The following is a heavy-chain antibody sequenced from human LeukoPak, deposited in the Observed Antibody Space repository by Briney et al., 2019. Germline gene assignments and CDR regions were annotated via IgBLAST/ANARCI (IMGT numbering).Heavy chain of an antibody. CDR1: GGSISSYY. Sequence: PSETLSLTCTVSGGSISSYYWSWIRQPAGKGLEWIGRIYSSGSTNYNPSLKSRVTMSVDTSKNQFSLKLSSVTAADTAVYYCARGGGGYGYNSYYFDYWGQGTLVTVSS. J-gene: IGHJ4*02. CDR2: IYSSGST. V-gene: IGHV4-4*07. CDR3: ARGGGGYGYNSYYFDY. D-gene: IGHD5-24*01.